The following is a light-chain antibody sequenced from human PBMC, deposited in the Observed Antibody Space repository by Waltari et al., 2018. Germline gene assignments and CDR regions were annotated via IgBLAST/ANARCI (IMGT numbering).Light chain of an antibody. V-gene: IGLV2-14*01. CDR1: SSDVGAFNH. CDR3: SSFTTTNSWV. CDR2: DVN. J-gene: IGLJ3*02. Sequence: SVLAQPASVSGSSRQSISISCTGSSSDVGAFNHVSWYQQHPVKAPRLMIYDVNNRPSGVSNRFSGSKSGNTASLTISGLQAEDEADYYCSSFTTTNSWVFGGGTKLTVL.